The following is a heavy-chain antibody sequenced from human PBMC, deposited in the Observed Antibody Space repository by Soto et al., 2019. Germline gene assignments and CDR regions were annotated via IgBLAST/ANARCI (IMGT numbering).Heavy chain of an antibody. Sequence: EVQLVESGGGLVQPGGSLRLSCAASGFTFSSSWMHWVRQAPGKGLVWVSRVDSDGSSTTYADSVKGRFTISRDNAKNTLYLQMNSLRAEDTAVYYCAKGGWAVPDYWGQGTLVTVSA. CDR1: GFTFSSSW. J-gene: IGHJ4*02. CDR2: VDSDGSST. CDR3: AKGGWAVPDY. V-gene: IGHV3-74*01. D-gene: IGHD3-16*01.